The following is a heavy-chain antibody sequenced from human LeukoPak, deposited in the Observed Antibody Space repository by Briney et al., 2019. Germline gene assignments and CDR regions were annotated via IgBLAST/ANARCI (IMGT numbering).Heavy chain of an antibody. V-gene: IGHV1-2*02. CDR1: GYTFTGYY. Sequence: ASVKVSCKASGYTFTGYYMHWVRQAPGQGLEWMGWINPNSGGTNYAQKFQGRVTMTRDTSISTAYMELSRLTSDDTAVYYCARGDCSGGSCYLDAFDIWGQGTMVTVSS. D-gene: IGHD2-15*01. J-gene: IGHJ3*02. CDR2: INPNSGGT. CDR3: ARGDCSGGSCYLDAFDI.